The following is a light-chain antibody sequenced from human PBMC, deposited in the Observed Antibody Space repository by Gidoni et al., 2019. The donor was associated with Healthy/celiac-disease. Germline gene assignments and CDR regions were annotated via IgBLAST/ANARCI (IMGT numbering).Light chain of an antibody. CDR1: QRVSSY. Sequence: EIVLTQSPATLSLSPGERATLSCRSSQRVSSYLALYQQQPGQAPRLLIYDASNRATGIPARFSGSGSGTDFTLTISSLEPEDFAVYYCQQRSNWPPRITFGPGTKVDTK. V-gene: IGKV3-11*01. J-gene: IGKJ3*01. CDR3: QQRSNWPPRIT. CDR2: DAS.